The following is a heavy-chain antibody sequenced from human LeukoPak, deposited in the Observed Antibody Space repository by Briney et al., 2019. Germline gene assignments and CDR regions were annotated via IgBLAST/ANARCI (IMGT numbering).Heavy chain of an antibody. V-gene: IGHV4-30-4*01. CDR1: GGSISSGAYY. D-gene: IGHD5-18*01. J-gene: IGHJ3*02. Sequence: SQTLSLTCTVSGGSISSGAYYWSWIRQPPGRGLEWIGYIYYSGSTYYNPSLKSRVTISVDTSKNQFSLKLRSVTAADTAVYYCAREESGYSYGLAFDIWGQGTMVTVSS. CDR2: IYYSGST. CDR3: AREESGYSYGLAFDI.